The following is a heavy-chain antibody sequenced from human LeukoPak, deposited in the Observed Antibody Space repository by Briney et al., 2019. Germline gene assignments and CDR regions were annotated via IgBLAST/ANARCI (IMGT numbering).Heavy chain of an antibody. Sequence: GGSLRLSCAASGFTFSSYAMHWVRQAPGKGLEWVAVISYDGSNKYYADSVKGRFTISRDNSKNTLYLQVNSLRAEDTAVYYCAKIGPSGFRTRDYYYYYMDVWGKGTTVTVSS. CDR1: GFTFSSYA. V-gene: IGHV3-30-3*02. D-gene: IGHD2-2*01. CDR2: ISYDGSNK. CDR3: AKIGPSGFRTRDYYYYYMDV. J-gene: IGHJ6*03.